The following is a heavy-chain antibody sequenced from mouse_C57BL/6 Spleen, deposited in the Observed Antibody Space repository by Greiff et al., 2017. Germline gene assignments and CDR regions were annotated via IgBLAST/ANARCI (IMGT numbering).Heavy chain of an antibody. CDR2: ISSGSSTI. Sequence: EVKLVESGGGLVKPGGSLKLSCAASGFTFSDYGMHWVRQAPEKGLEWVAYISSGSSTIYYADTVTGRFTISRDNAKNTLFLQMTSLRSEATAMYYCARRDYFDYWGQGTTLTVSS. J-gene: IGHJ2*01. V-gene: IGHV5-17*01. CDR3: ARRDYFDY. CDR1: GFTFSDYG.